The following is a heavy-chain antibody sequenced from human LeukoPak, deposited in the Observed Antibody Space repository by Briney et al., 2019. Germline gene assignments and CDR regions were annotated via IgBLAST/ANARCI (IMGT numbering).Heavy chain of an antibody. J-gene: IGHJ5*02. V-gene: IGHV4-4*07. CDR2: IYTTGWI. CDR3: ARILNYDSSGYSNWFDP. D-gene: IGHD3-22*01. Sequence: KASETLSLTCTVSGGSISSYYWSWIRQPAGKGLEWIGRIYTTGWINYNPSLKSRVTMSVDTSKNQFSLRLSSVTAADTAVYYCARILNYDSSGYSNWFDPWGQGTLVTVSS. CDR1: GGSISSYY.